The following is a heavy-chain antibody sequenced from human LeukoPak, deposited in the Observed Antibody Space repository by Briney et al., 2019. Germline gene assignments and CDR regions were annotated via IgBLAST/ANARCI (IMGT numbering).Heavy chain of an antibody. D-gene: IGHD3-16*01. CDR1: GGSISSGSYH. J-gene: IGHJ3*02. Sequence: SETLSLTCTVSGGSISSGSYHWSWIRQPAGKGLEWIGRIYTSGSTNYNPSLESRVTMSVDTSKNQFSLKLSSVTAADTAVYYCARGNTGKGAFDIWGQGTMVTVSS. CDR2: IYTSGST. V-gene: IGHV4-61*02. CDR3: ARGNTGKGAFDI.